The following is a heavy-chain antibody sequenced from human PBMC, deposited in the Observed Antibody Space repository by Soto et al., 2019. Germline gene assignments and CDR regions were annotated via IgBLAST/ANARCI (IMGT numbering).Heavy chain of an antibody. Sequence: SETLSLTCTVSGGSISSYYWSWIRQPPGKGLEWIGYIYYSGSTNYNPSLKSRVTISVDTSKNQFSLKLSSVTAADTAVYYCARDQLPKPYYYYYGMDVWGQGTTVTVSS. CDR1: GGSISSYY. CDR3: ARDQLPKPYYYYYGMDV. CDR2: IYYSGST. J-gene: IGHJ6*02. D-gene: IGHD2-2*01. V-gene: IGHV4-59*01.